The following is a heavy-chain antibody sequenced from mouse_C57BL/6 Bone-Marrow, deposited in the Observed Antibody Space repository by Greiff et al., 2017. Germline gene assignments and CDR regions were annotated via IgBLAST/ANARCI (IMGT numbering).Heavy chain of an antibody. CDR2: IDPNSGGT. CDR1: GYTFTSYW. Sequence: QVQLQQPGAELVKPGASVKLSCKASGYTFTSYWMHWVKQRPGRGLEWIGRIDPNSGGTKYNEKFKSKATLTVDKPSSTAYMQISSLTSEDAAVYYCARGGVLRILRWAMDYWGQGTSVTVSS. D-gene: IGHD1-1*01. CDR3: ARGGVLRILRWAMDY. V-gene: IGHV1-72*01. J-gene: IGHJ4*01.